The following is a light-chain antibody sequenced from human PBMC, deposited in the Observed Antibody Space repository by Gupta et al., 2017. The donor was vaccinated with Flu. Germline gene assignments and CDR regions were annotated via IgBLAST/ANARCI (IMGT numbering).Light chain of an antibody. V-gene: IGLV1-51*02. CDR1: SSNIGNNY. J-gene: IGLJ3*02. Sequence: SSSNIGNNYVSWYQQLPGTAPKLLIYESNKRPSGIPDRFSGSKSDTSATLGITGLQTGDEADYYCGTWDSSLSAWVFGGGTKLTVL. CDR2: ESN. CDR3: GTWDSSLSAWV.